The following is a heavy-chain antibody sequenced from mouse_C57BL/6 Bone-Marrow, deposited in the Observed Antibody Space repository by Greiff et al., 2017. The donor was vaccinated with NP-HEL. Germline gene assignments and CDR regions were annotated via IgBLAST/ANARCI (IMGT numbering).Heavy chain of an antibody. CDR1: GFTFSDYY. CDR3: ARQKIWLRRRGAMDY. D-gene: IGHD2-2*01. V-gene: IGHV5-12*01. J-gene: IGHJ4*01. CDR2: ISNGGGST. Sequence: EVMLVESGGGLVQPGGSLKLSCAASGFTFSDYYMYWVRQTPEKRLEWVAYISNGGGSTSSPDTVKGRLNRARDNAKNTLYRQMGRLKSEDTARYYGARQKIWLRRRGAMDYWGQGTSVTVSS.